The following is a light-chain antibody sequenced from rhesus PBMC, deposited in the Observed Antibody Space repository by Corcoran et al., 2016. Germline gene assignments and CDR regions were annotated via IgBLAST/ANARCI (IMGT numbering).Light chain of an antibody. Sequence: DIQMTQSPSSLSASVGDTVTITCRASQGISSWLAWFQQKQGKAPKRRIYTAYSLQSGGPSRFSGSGSWTDFTLTIISLQSEDFATYYCQQYSSRPYSFGQGTKVEIK. CDR2: TAY. CDR1: QGISSW. V-gene: IGKV1-22*01. J-gene: IGKJ2*01. CDR3: QQYSSRPYS.